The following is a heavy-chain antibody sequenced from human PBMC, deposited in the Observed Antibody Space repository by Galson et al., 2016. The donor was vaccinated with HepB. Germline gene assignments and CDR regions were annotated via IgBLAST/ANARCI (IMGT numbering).Heavy chain of an antibody. D-gene: IGHD3-10*01. J-gene: IGHJ6*02. V-gene: IGHV4-59*01. CDR1: GGSISSYY. Sequence: SETLSLTCTVSGGSISSYYWSWIRQSPGKGLEWIGYIYYSGSTNYNPPLKSRVTISVDTSKNQFSLKLTSVTTADTAVYYCARTPSRGGMDGWGQGTPVTVSS. CDR3: ARTPSRGGMDG. CDR2: IYYSGST.